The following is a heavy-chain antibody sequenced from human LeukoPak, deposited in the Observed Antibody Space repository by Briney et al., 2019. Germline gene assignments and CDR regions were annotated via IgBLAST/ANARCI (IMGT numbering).Heavy chain of an antibody. CDR1: GFTFTSYT. CDR2: ISIDSGTM. J-gene: IGHJ4*02. D-gene: IGHD1-26*01. CDR3: VRDDGWAFDY. Sequence: GGSLRLSCAASGFTFTSYTMNWVRQAPGRGPEWISYISIDSGTMHYADSVKGRFTISRDNAKNSLFLQVNSLRDDGTAVYYCVRDDGWAFDYWGQGTRVTVSS. V-gene: IGHV3-48*02.